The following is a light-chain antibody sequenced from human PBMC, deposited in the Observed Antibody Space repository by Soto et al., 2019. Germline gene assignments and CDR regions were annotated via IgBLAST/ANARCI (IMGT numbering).Light chain of an antibody. Sequence: QSALTQPASVSGSPGQSITISCTGTSSDVGDYNYVSWYQQHPGKAPKLLIYEVTNRPSGVSNRFSGSKFGDTASLTISGLQAEDEADYYCSSYTTSTTRVFGGGTKLTVL. CDR1: SSDVGDYNY. CDR3: SSYTTSTTRV. V-gene: IGLV2-14*01. CDR2: EVT. J-gene: IGLJ2*01.